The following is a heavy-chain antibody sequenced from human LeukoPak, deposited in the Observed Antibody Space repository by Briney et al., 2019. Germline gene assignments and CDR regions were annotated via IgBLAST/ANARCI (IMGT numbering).Heavy chain of an antibody. J-gene: IGHJ3*02. Sequence: GGSPRLSCAASGFTFSSYAMSWVRQAPGKGLEWVSIIYSGGNTYYADSVKGRFSISRDNSKNTLYLQMNSLRAEDTAVYYCAVRFGATAFDIWGQGTMVTVSS. CDR2: IYSGGNT. D-gene: IGHD3-10*01. CDR3: AVRFGATAFDI. CDR1: GFTFSSYA. V-gene: IGHV3-53*01.